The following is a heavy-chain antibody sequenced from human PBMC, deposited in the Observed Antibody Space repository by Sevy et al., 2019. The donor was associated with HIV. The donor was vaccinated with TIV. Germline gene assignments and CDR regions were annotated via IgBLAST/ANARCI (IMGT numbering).Heavy chain of an antibody. CDR1: GFTFSSYG. CDR3: ARAWVGILTGYYSFDY. V-gene: IGHV3-33*01. J-gene: IGHJ4*02. Sequence: GGSLRLSCAASGFTFSSYGMHWVRQAPGKGLEWVAVIWYDGSNKYYADSVKGRFTISRDNSKNTLYLQMNSLRAEDTAVYYCARAWVGILTGYYSFDYWGQGTLVTVSS. CDR2: IWYDGSNK. D-gene: IGHD3-9*01.